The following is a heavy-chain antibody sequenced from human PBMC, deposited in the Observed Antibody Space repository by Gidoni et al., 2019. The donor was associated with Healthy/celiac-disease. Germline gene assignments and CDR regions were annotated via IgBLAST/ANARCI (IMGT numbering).Heavy chain of an antibody. CDR1: GSTFTGYY. CDR2: INPNSGGT. V-gene: IGHV1-2*06. J-gene: IGHJ4*02. D-gene: IGHD2-2*01. Sequence: QVQLVQSGAEVKKPGASLKVSCKASGSTFTGYYMHWVRQAPGQGLEWMGRINPNSGGTNYAQKFQGRVTMTRDTSISTAYMELSRLRSDDTAVYYCARDLRVVPAAPGYWGQGTLVTVSS. CDR3: ARDLRVVPAAPGY.